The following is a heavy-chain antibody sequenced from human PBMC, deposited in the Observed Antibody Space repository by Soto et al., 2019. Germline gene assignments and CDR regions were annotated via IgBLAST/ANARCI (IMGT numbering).Heavy chain of an antibody. Sequence: GESLKISCKGSGYGFSSYWIAWVRQMPGKGLEGMGIVDPGDSDTRYSPSFQGQVTISADKSITTAYLQWSSLKASDTALYFCARQLTSAADVDYWGQGTLVTVSS. CDR1: GYGFSSYW. V-gene: IGHV5-51*01. CDR2: VDPGDSDT. D-gene: IGHD6-13*01. J-gene: IGHJ4*02. CDR3: ARQLTSAADVDY.